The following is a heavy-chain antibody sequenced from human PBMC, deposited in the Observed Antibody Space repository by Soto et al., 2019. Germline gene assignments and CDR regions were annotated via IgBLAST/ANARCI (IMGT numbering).Heavy chain of an antibody. V-gene: IGHV4-39*01. Sequence: PSETLSLTCTISGDSISSSSHYWGWIRQPPGKGLEWIGSIYYSDSSYYNPSLKSRVTMSVDTSKNQFSLNLSSVTAADTAVYYCARHGGAAAGLDYWGHGTLVTVS. CDR2: IYYSDSS. CDR1: GDSISSSSHY. CDR3: ARHGGAAAGLDY. D-gene: IGHD6-13*01. J-gene: IGHJ4*01.